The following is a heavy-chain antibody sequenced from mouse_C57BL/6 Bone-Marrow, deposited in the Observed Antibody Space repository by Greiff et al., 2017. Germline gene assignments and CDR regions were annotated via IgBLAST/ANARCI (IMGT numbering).Heavy chain of an antibody. CDR1: GYTFTSYG. J-gene: IGHJ4*01. CDR2: IYPRSGNT. CDR3: AGLITTVVAMDY. Sequence: VQLQQSGAELARPGASVKLSCKASGYTFTSYGISWVKQRTGQALEWVGEIYPRSGNTYYNEKFKGKATLTADKSSSTAYMELRSLKSEDSAVYCCAGLITTVVAMDYWGQGTSVTVSS. D-gene: IGHD1-1*01. V-gene: IGHV1-81*01.